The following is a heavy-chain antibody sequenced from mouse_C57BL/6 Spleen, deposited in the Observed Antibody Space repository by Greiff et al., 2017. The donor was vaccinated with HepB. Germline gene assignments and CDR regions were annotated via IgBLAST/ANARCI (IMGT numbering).Heavy chain of an antibody. J-gene: IGHJ1*03. V-gene: IGHV1-82*01. CDR1: GYAFSSSW. Sequence: QVQLQQSGPELVKPGASVKLSCKASGYAFSSSWMNWVKQRPGKGLEWIGRIYPGDGDTNYNGKFKGKATLTADKSSSTAYMQLSSLTSEDSAVYFCARYRCGSSYWYFDVWGTGTTVTVSS. D-gene: IGHD1-1*01. CDR3: ARYRCGSSYWYFDV. CDR2: IYPGDGDT.